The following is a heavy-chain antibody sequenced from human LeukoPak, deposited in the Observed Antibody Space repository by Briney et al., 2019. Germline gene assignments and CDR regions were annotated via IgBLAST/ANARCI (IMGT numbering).Heavy chain of an antibody. J-gene: IGHJ4*02. D-gene: IGHD2-2*01. CDR3: AKHVGYCSSSTCHFDY. V-gene: IGHV3-23*01. CDR2: ISASGGST. CDR1: GFTFSDYA. Sequence: GGSLRLSCAASGFTFSDYAMTWVRQSPGKGLEWASAISASGGSTNYADSVKGRFAISRDNSKNTLYLQMNTLRAEDTAVYYCAKHVGYCSSSTCHFDYWGQETLVSVSS.